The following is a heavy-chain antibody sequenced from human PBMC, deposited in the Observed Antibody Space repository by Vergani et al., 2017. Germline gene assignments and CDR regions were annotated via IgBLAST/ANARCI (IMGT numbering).Heavy chain of an antibody. CDR1: GYSFTSYW. CDR2: IYPGDSDT. D-gene: IGHD3-22*01. J-gene: IGHJ6*02. V-gene: IGHV5-51*01. CDR3: ARHATYYYDSSGYYYYYGMDV. Sequence: EVQLVQSGAEVKKPGESLKISCKVSGYSFTSYWIGWVRQMPGKGLEWMGIIYPGDSDTRYSPSFQGQVTITADKSISTAYLQWSSLKASVTAMYYCARHATYYYDSSGYYYYYGMDVWGQGTTVTVSS.